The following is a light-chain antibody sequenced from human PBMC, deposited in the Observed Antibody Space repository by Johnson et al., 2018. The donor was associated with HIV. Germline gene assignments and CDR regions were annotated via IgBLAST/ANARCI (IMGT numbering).Light chain of an antibody. J-gene: IGLJ1*01. Sequence: QSVLTQPPSVSAAPGQKVTISCSGSSSNIGNNYVSWYQQLPGTAPKLLIYDNTKRPSGIPDRSSGSKSGTSATLGITGLQPGDEAEYYCGRWDDSLCTYVVGTGTKVTGL. CDR1: SSNIGNNY. CDR2: DNT. CDR3: GRWDDSLCTYV. V-gene: IGLV1-51*01.